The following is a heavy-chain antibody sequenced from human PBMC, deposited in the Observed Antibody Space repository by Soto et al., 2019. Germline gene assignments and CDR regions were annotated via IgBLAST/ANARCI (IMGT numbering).Heavy chain of an antibody. Sequence: PSETLSLTCTVSGGSISSYYWSWIRQPPGKGLEWIGYIYYSGSTNYNPSLKSRVTISIDTSKNQFSLKLNSVTAADTAVYYCARQVQSWLIDNWGQGTLVTVS. D-gene: IGHD5-18*01. V-gene: IGHV4-59*01. CDR2: IYYSGST. CDR3: ARQVQSWLIDN. CDR1: GGSISSYY. J-gene: IGHJ4*02.